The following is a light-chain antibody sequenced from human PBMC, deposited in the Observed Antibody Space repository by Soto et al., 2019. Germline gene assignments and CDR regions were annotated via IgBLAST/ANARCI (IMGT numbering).Light chain of an antibody. CDR2: DAS. CDR3: QQYGSSPRT. Sequence: EIVLTQSPGTLSLSPGERATLSCRASQSVRSNHLAWYKQKPGQAHRLLIYDASSRATGIPDRFSGSGSGTYFTLTNSRLEPEDFGVYYCQQYGSSPRTFGRGTKLEI. CDR1: QSVRSNH. J-gene: IGKJ2*01. V-gene: IGKV3-20*01.